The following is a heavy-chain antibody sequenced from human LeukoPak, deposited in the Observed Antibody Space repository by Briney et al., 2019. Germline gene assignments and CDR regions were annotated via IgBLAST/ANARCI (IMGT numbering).Heavy chain of an antibody. CDR3: ARWLAATGVYWYFDL. CDR2: IYHSGST. Sequence: SETLSLTCAVSGGSTSNSNWWSWVRQPPGKGLEWIGEIYHSGSTNYNPSLKSRVTISVDKSKNQFSLKLSSVTAADTAVYYCARWLAATGVYWYFDLWGRGTLVTVSS. CDR1: GGSTSNSNW. D-gene: IGHD6-13*01. J-gene: IGHJ2*01. V-gene: IGHV4-4*02.